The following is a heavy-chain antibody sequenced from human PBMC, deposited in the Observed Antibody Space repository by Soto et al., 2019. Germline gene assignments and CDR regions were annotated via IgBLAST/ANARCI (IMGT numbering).Heavy chain of an antibody. CDR3: ARGSGIVALPGELEDVNYDY. CDR1: GQSFSGHS. CDR2: FNESGST. Sequence: QVQLQQWGAGLVKPSETLSLSCAVYGQSFSGHSWAWTARPPGKGLEWLGEFNESGSTNYNPSLKSRVTISTDTSKNQFSLKLSSVSAADTAAYFCARGSGIVALPGELEDVNYDYWGQGTLVNVSS. D-gene: IGHD1-1*01. V-gene: IGHV4-34*01. J-gene: IGHJ4*02.